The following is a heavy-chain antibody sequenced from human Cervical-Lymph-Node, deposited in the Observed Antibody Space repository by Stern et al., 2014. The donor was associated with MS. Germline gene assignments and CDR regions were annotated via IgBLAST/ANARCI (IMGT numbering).Heavy chain of an antibody. D-gene: IGHD1-26*01. Sequence: VQLVESGGGVVQPGRSLRLSCAGSGFTFSSYGMHWVRQAPGKGLEWVALIWYDGSNKYYADPVKGRFTISRDNSKNTLYLKMNSLRAEDTAVYYCARDAMYSGSYPDYWGRGTLVTVSS. CDR3: ARDAMYSGSYPDY. V-gene: IGHV3-33*01. CDR2: IWYDGSNK. J-gene: IGHJ4*02. CDR1: GFTFSSYG.